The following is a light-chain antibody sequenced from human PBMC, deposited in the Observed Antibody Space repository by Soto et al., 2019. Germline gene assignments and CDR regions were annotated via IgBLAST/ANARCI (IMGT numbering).Light chain of an antibody. CDR1: QSVSSN. CDR3: QQYGSSPWT. V-gene: IGKV3-15*01. Sequence: IVMTQSPTSLSVSPGRRPTLACRASQSVSSNLAWYQQKTGQAPRLLIYGASTRATGIPARFSGSGYGTDFNLTISRLETEDFAVYYCQQYGSSPWTFGQGTKVDIK. CDR2: GAS. J-gene: IGKJ1*01.